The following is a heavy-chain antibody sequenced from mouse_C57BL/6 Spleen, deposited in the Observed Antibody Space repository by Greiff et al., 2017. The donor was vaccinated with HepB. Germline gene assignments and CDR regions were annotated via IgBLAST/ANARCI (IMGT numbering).Heavy chain of an antibody. J-gene: IGHJ1*03. D-gene: IGHD2-13*01. CDR2: IYPGDGDT. CDR1: GYAFSSYW. CDR3: ARGDYLRYFDV. Sequence: VKLKQSGAELVKPGASVKISCKASGYAFSSYWMNWVKQRPGKGLEWIGQIYPGDGDTNYNGKFKGKATLTADKSSSTAYMQLSSLTSEDSAVYFCARGDYLRYFDVWGTGTTVTVSS. V-gene: IGHV1-80*01.